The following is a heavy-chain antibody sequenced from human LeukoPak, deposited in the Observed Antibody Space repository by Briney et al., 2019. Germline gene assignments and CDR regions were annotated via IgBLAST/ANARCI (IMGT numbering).Heavy chain of an antibody. Sequence: SETLSLTCTVSGGSISSYYWSWIRQPAGKGLKGIGRIYTSGSTNYNPSLKSRVTMSVDTSKNQFSLKLSPWTAATTAVYYCARDWRGYCSGGSCYASYYGMDVWGQGTTVTVSS. V-gene: IGHV4-4*07. D-gene: IGHD2-15*01. CDR1: GGSISSYY. J-gene: IGHJ6*02. CDR3: ARDWRGYCSGGSCYASYYGMDV. CDR2: IYTSGST.